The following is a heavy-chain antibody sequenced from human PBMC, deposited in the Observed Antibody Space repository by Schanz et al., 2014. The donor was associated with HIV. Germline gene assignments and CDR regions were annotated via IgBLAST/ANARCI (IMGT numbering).Heavy chain of an antibody. Sequence: EVQLVESGGGLVKPGGSLRLSCTASAFTFRDAWMNWVRQAPGKGLVWVSRINSDGSSTSYADSVKGRFTISRDNAKNTLYLQMNSLRAEDTAVYYCARVHYYASGSYYTESGAFDIWGQGTMVTVSS. D-gene: IGHD3-10*01. V-gene: IGHV3-74*01. CDR1: AFTFRDAW. CDR2: INSDGSST. J-gene: IGHJ3*02. CDR3: ARVHYYASGSYYTESGAFDI.